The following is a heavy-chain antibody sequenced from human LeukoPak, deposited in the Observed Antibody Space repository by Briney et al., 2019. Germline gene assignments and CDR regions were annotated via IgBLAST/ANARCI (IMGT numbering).Heavy chain of an antibody. CDR3: AKHGEDSSGYYADFFDH. CDR2: VFYNGNT. CDR1: GGSISSKTHY. V-gene: IGHV4-39*01. Sequence: SETLSLTCTVSGGSISSKTHYWACIRQTPGKGLEWIGSVFYNGNTYYNPSLKSRVTISVDTSKNQFSLRLSSVTAADTAVYYCAKHGEDSSGYYADFFDHCGQGTLVTVSP. J-gene: IGHJ4*02. D-gene: IGHD3-22*01.